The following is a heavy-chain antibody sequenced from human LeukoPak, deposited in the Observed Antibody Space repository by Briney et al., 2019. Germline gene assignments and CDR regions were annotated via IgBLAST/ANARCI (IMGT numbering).Heavy chain of an antibody. V-gene: IGHV3-48*02. CDR1: GFTFSSYS. J-gene: IGHJ4*02. Sequence: GGSLRLSCAASGFTFSSYSMKWVRQAPGKGLEWVSYISSSSSTIYYADSVKGRFTISRDNAKNSLYLQMNSLRDEDTAVYYCARGYCSGVTCHPDYWGQGTLVTVSS. CDR3: ARGYCSGVTCHPDY. D-gene: IGHD2-15*01. CDR2: ISSSSSTI.